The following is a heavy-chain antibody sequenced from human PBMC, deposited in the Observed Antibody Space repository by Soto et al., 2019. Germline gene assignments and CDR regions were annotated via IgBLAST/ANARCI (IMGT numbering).Heavy chain of an antibody. CDR3: ARPPQSRSNWGYFDY. Sequence: GGSLRLSCAASGFTFSRSDMRWVRQAPGKGLEWVSAITASGDATSYADSVKGRFTISRDNPKNTLYLQMNNLRAEDTAVYYCARPPQSRSNWGYFDYWGQGTLVTVSS. CDR2: ITASGDAT. V-gene: IGHV3-23*01. D-gene: IGHD7-27*01. J-gene: IGHJ4*02. CDR1: GFTFSRSD.